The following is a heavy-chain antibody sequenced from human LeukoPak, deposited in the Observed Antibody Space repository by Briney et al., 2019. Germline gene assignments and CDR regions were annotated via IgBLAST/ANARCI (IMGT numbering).Heavy chain of an antibody. V-gene: IGHV3-30-3*01. Sequence: GGSLRLSCAASGFTFSSYAMHWVRQAPGKGLEWVAVISYDGSNKYYADSVKGRFTISRDNSKNTLYLQMNSLRAEDTAVYYCARDLGRSSREATVGYWGQGTLVTVSS. CDR2: ISYDGSNK. J-gene: IGHJ4*02. CDR3: ARDLGRSSREATVGY. CDR1: GFTFSSYA. D-gene: IGHD1-26*01.